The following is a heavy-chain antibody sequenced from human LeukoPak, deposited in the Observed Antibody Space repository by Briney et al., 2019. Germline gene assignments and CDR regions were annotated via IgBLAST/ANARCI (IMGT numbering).Heavy chain of an antibody. Sequence: SAKVSCKPSGGTFSSYAISWVRQAPGQGLEWMGGIIPIFGTANYAQKFQGRVTITADESTSTAYMELSSLRSEDTAVYYCARDRSDYSAGYFDYWGQGTLVTVSS. V-gene: IGHV1-69*13. CDR1: GGTFSSYA. CDR2: IIPIFGTA. J-gene: IGHJ4*02. CDR3: ARDRSDYSAGYFDY. D-gene: IGHD4-17*01.